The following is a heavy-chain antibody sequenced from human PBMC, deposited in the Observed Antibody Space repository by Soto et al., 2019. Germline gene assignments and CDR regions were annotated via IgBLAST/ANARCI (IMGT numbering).Heavy chain of an antibody. V-gene: IGHV1-18*01. CDR2: INAHNGNT. D-gene: IGHD1-1*01. CDR3: ARGRYGDY. J-gene: IGHJ4*02. Sequence: QVHLVQSGAEVKKPGASVKVSCKGSGYAFTTYGITWVRQAPGQGLEWMGWINAHNGNTNYAQKHQCKVTVTRDPSTSTAYMEVRSLRSDDTAVYYCARGRYGDYGGQGALVTVSS. CDR1: GYAFTTYG.